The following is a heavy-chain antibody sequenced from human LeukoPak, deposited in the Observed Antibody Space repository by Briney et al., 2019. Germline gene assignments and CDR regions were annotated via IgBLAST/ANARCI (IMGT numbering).Heavy chain of an antibody. CDR1: GFTFSSYG. CDR2: ISGSGGST. V-gene: IGHV3-23*01. D-gene: IGHD5-24*01. CDR3: AKVVRERWLQLGPNWFDP. J-gene: IGHJ5*02. Sequence: GGSLRLSCAASGFTFSSYGMSWVRQAPGKGLEWVSAISGSGGSTYYADSVKGRFTISRDNSKNTLYLQMNSLRAEDTAVYYCAKVVRERWLQLGPNWFDPWGQGTLVTVSS.